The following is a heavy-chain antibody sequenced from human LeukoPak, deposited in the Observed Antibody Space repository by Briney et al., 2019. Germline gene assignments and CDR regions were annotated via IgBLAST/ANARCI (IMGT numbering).Heavy chain of an antibody. Sequence: GGSLRLSCAASGFTFTNYAMHWVRQAPGKGLEWVAVISYDETNKYYEDSVKGRFTISRDSSKNTLYLQMSSLRDEDTAVYYCARHEASRYYGSGVHFDYWGQGTLVTVSS. J-gene: IGHJ4*02. CDR1: GFTFTNYA. CDR2: ISYDETNK. D-gene: IGHD3-10*01. V-gene: IGHV3-30*04. CDR3: ARHEASRYYGSGVHFDY.